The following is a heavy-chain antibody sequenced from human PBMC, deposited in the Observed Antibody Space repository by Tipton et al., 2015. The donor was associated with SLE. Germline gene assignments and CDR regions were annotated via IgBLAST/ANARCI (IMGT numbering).Heavy chain of an antibody. CDR1: GFTFSSYA. CDR2: ISYDGSNK. V-gene: IGHV3-30*04. CDR3: AGHPRIAVAGPLGC. D-gene: IGHD6-19*01. J-gene: IGHJ4*02. Sequence: SLRLSCAASGFTFSSYAMHWVRQAPGKGLERVAVISYDGSNKYYADSVKGRFTISRDNSKNTLYLQMNSLRAEDTAVYYCAGHPRIAVAGPLGCCGQGTLVPVSS.